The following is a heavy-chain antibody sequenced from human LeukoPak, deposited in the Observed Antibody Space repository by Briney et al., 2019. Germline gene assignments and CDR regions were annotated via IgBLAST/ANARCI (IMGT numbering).Heavy chain of an antibody. V-gene: IGHV4-39*01. CDR1: GGSISRSRYY. Sequence: SETLSLTCTVSGGSISRSRYYWGWIRQPPGKGLEWIGNIYHSGITYYNHFNSSLKSRVTISIGTSKNQFSLRLTSVTAADTAVYFCATLVSTRYYFDYWGQGTLVTVSS. J-gene: IGHJ4*02. CDR3: ATLVSTRYYFDY. CDR2: IYHSGIT. D-gene: IGHD5/OR15-5a*01.